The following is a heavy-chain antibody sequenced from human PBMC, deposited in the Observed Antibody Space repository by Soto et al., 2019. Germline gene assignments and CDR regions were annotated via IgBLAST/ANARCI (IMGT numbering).Heavy chain of an antibody. V-gene: IGHV4-59*01. Sequence: QVQLQESGPGLVKPSETLSLTCTVSAGSISSYYWSWIRQPPGKGLEWIGYIYYSGSTNYNPSLKCRVTISVDTSKNRFSLKLSSVTAADTAVYYCARAQAIAAAGTSKYMDVWGKGTTVTVSS. CDR2: IYYSGST. D-gene: IGHD6-13*01. CDR1: AGSISSYY. CDR3: ARAQAIAAAGTSKYMDV. J-gene: IGHJ6*03.